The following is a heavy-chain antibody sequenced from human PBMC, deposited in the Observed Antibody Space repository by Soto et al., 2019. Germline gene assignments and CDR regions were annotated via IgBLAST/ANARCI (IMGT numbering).Heavy chain of an antibody. CDR3: ARDRGPSSGYYPYWFDP. J-gene: IGHJ5*02. Sequence: ASVKVSCKASGGTFSSYAITWVRQAPGQGLEWMGGIIPIFGTANYAQKFQARVTITADESTSTAYMELSSLGSEDTAVYSCARDRGPSSGYYPYWFDPWGQGTLVTVSS. CDR2: IIPIFGTA. V-gene: IGHV1-69*13. CDR1: GGTFSSYA. D-gene: IGHD3-22*01.